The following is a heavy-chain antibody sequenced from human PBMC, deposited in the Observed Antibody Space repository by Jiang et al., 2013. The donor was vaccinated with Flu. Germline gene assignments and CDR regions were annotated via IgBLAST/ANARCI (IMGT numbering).Heavy chain of an antibody. CDR3: ATAFQWALNAEYFHH. V-gene: IGHV4-59*11. Sequence: KPSETLSLTCTVSGASIDSHYWSWIRQPPGKGLEWIGCLYYSGNTYYNSSLKSRVAISVDTSKNQFSLKLNSVTAADTAVYYCATAFQWALNAEYFHHWGQGTLVTVSS. CDR2: LYYSGNT. CDR1: GASIDSHY. J-gene: IGHJ1*01. D-gene: IGHD1-26*01.